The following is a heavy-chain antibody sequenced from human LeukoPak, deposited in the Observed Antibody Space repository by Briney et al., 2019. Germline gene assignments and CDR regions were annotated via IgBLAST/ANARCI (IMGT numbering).Heavy chain of an antibody. J-gene: IGHJ5*02. CDR3: ARGGRPNSEVARTRWFDP. V-gene: IGHV4-34*01. CDR1: APSLGGYY. CDR2: INHSAST. Sequence: PSQSLSLACAVEAPSLGGYYGSWIRPPPGEGREWVGAINHSASTTNNQSLKSRVNISVDTSKNQFSLKLNSVTAADTAVYYCARGGRPNSEVARTRWFDPGGRGTGVTVS. D-gene: IGHD6-19*01.